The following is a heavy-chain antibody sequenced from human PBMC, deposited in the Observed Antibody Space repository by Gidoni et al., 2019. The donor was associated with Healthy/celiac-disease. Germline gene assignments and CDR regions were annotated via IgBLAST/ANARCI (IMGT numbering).Heavy chain of an antibody. V-gene: IGHV3-15*01. CDR3: TTLVDTAMVTIVDY. Sequence: LSWVRQAPGKGLEWVGRIKSKTDGGTTDYAAPVKGRFTISRDDSKNTLYLQMNSLKTEDTAVYYCTTLVDTAMVTIVDYWGQGTLVTVSS. CDR2: IKSKTDGGTT. D-gene: IGHD5-18*01. J-gene: IGHJ4*02.